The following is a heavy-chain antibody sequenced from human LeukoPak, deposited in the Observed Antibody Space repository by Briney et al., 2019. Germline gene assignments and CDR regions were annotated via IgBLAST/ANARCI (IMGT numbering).Heavy chain of an antibody. J-gene: IGHJ4*02. CDR3: ARRHVDIVATMAFDY. CDR2: IYPGDSDT. CDR1: GYSFTSYW. D-gene: IGHD5-12*01. V-gene: IGHV5-51*01. Sequence: GESLKISCKGSGYSFTSYWIGWVRQMPGKGLEWMGIIYPGDSDTSYSPSFQGQVTISADKSISTAYLQWSSLKASDTAMYYCARRHVDIVATMAFDYWGQGTLVIVSS.